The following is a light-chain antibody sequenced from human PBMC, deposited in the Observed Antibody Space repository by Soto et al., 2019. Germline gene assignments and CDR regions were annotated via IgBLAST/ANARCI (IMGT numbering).Light chain of an antibody. J-gene: IGKJ1*01. CDR1: QSVNNN. V-gene: IGKV3-15*01. CDR3: QQYNNWPRT. Sequence: EIVMTQSPATLSVSPGERATLSCRASQSVNNNLAWYQQKPGQAPRLLIYGASTRATGGPARFSGSGSGTEFTLPISSLQSEDFAVYYCQQYNNWPRTFGQGTKVEIK. CDR2: GAS.